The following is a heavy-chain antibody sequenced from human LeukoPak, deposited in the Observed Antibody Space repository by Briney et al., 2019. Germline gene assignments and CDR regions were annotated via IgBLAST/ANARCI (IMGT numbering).Heavy chain of an antibody. CDR1: GGTFSSYA. Sequence: GASVKASCKASGGTFSSYAISWVRQAPGQGLEWMGGIIPIFGTANYAQKFQGRVTITADESTSTAYMELSSLRSEDTAVYYCAREHYYDSSGAPFDYWGQGTLVTVSS. CDR3: AREHYYDSSGAPFDY. CDR2: IIPIFGTA. D-gene: IGHD3-22*01. V-gene: IGHV1-69*13. J-gene: IGHJ4*02.